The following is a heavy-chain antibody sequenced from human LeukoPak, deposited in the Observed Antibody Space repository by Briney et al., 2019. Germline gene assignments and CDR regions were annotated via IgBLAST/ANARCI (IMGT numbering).Heavy chain of an antibody. V-gene: IGHV4-59*01. D-gene: IGHD2-2*01. CDR1: GGSISSYY. J-gene: IGHJ5*02. Sequence: PSETLSPTCTVSGGSISSYYWSWTRQPPGKGLEWIGYTYYSGSTNYNPSLKSRVTISVDTSKNQFSLKLSSVTAADTAVYYCARGIRHIVVVPAAWFDPWGQGTLVTVSS. CDR3: ARGIRHIVVVPAAWFDP. CDR2: TYYSGST.